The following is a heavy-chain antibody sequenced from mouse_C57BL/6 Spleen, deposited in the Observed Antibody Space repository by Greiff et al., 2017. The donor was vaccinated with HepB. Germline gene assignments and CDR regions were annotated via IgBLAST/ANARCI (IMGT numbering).Heavy chain of an antibody. V-gene: IGHV1-82*01. CDR1: GYAFSSSW. D-gene: IGHD1-1*01. CDR3: ALLLLYFDV. J-gene: IGHJ1*03. CDR2: IYPGDGDT. Sequence: VKLLESGPELVKPGASVKISCKASGYAFSSSWMNWVKQRPGKGLEWIGRIYPGDGDTNYNGKFKGKATLTADKSSSTAYMQLSSLTSEDSAVYFCALLLLYFDVWGTGTTVTVSS.